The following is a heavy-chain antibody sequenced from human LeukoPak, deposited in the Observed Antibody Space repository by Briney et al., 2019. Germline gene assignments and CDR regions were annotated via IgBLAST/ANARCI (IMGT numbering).Heavy chain of an antibody. CDR3: ARLRPYYYDSSGYYYFDY. V-gene: IGHV4-34*01. CDR1: GGSFSGYY. D-gene: IGHD3-22*01. Sequence: SETLSLTCGVYGGSFSGYYWNWIRQPPGMGLEWIGEINHRGGTGYNPSLKSRVTISVDTSKNQFSLKLSSVTAADTAVYYCARLRPYYYDSSGYYYFDYWGQGTLVTVSS. CDR2: INHRGGT. J-gene: IGHJ4*02.